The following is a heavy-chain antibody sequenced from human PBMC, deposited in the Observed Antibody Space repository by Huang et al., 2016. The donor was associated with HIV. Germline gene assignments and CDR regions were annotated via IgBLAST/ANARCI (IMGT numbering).Heavy chain of an antibody. Sequence: QVQLVQSGVEVKRPGASVKVSCKASGYTFTKFNIAWVRQAPGQGLEWMGWISTQNSNTNFARKVEGRVILTTDTSTNTTYMELRNLESDDTAVYFCARALYGEAFDLWGQGTLVTVSS. D-gene: IGHD3-10*01. CDR2: ISTQNSNT. J-gene: IGHJ4*02. CDR1: GYTFTKFN. V-gene: IGHV1-18*04. CDR3: ARALYGEAFDL.